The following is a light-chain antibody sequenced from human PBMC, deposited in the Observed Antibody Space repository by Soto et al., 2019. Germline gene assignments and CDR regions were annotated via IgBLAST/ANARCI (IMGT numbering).Light chain of an antibody. CDR1: QDIDNY. J-gene: IGKJ3*01. V-gene: IGKV1-9*01. CDR2: DAS. CDR3: LQRNSYPLT. Sequence: GDRITITCRASQDIDNYLAWYQQKPGRAPKLVIYDASTLQSGVPSRFSGSGSGTDFTLTISSLQPEDFATYFCLQRNSYPLTFGPGTKGDIK.